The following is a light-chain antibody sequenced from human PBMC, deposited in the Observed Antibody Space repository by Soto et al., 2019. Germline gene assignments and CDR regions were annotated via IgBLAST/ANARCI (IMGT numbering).Light chain of an antibody. CDR3: QQYNSYSWT. J-gene: IGKJ1*01. CDR2: TAS. Sequence: IQMTQSPSSLSASVGDRVTITCRASQDIRNDLGWFQKKPGKAPKRLIYTASTLQSGVPSRFSGSGSGTEFTLTISSLQPDDFATYYCQQYNSYSWTFGQGTKVDIK. CDR1: QDIRND. V-gene: IGKV1-17*01.